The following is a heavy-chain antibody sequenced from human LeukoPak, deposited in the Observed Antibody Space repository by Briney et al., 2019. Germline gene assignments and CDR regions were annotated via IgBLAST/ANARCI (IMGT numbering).Heavy chain of an antibody. D-gene: IGHD3-3*01. V-gene: IGHV3-23*01. Sequence: GGSLRLSCAASGLTFTNYAMSWVRQAPGKGLEWVSCISGSGGTTYYAGSVEGRFTVSRDNSKNTLYLKMKSLRADDTAVYYCAKGYGVITIGVANSGAYFDYWGQGILVTVSS. CDR1: GLTFTNYA. CDR3: AKGYGVITIGVANSGAYFDY. CDR2: ISGSGGTT. J-gene: IGHJ4*02.